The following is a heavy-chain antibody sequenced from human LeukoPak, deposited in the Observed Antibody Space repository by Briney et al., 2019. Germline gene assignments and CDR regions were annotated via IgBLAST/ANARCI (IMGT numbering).Heavy chain of an antibody. CDR2: ISSDSNSI. CDR3: ARMEKFYYGSGGFSPPLMDV. V-gene: IGHV3-21*01. D-gene: IGHD3-10*01. J-gene: IGHJ6*02. Sequence: GGSLRLSCAASGLTFSSHWMHWVRQAPGKGLEWVSSISSDSNSIYHADSVKGRFTISRDNAKNSLYLQMNSLRAEDTAVYYCARMEKFYYGSGGFSPPLMDVWGQGTTVIVSS. CDR1: GLTFSSHW.